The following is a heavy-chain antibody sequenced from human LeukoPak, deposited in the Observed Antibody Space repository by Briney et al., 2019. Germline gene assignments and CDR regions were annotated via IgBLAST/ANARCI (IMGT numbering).Heavy chain of an antibody. V-gene: IGHV3-30*18. Sequence: GGSLRLSCAASGFTFSSYAMSWVRQAPGKGLEWVAVISYDGSNKYYADSVKGRFTISRDNSKNTLYLQMNSLRAEDTAVYYCAKITLMGSGWYYFDYWGQGTLVTVSS. J-gene: IGHJ4*02. CDR3: AKITLMGSGWYYFDY. CDR2: ISYDGSNK. D-gene: IGHD6-19*01. CDR1: GFTFSSYA.